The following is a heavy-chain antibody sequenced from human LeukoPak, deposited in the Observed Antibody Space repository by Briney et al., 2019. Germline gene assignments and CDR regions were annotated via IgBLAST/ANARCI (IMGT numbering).Heavy chain of an antibody. CDR3: ARHDDGGSYVNAFDI. Sequence: GESLKISCKGSGYSFTSYWIGWVRQMPGKGLEWMGIIYPGDSDTRYSPSFQGQVTISADKSISTAYLQWSSLKASDTAMYYCARHDDGGSYVNAFDIWGQGTMVTVYS. CDR2: IYPGDSDT. D-gene: IGHD1-26*01. CDR1: GYSFTSYW. J-gene: IGHJ3*02. V-gene: IGHV5-51*01.